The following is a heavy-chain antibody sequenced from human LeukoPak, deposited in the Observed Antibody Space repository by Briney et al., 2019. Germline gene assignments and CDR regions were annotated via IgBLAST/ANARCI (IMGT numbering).Heavy chain of an antibody. CDR2: ILPGGGDS. CDR1: GFTFSSYA. Sequence: GGSLRLSCAASGFTFSSYAMTWVRQAPGKGLEWVSTILPGGGDSYYADSVKGRFTISRDNSKNMLFLQMESLRAEDTAVYFCAKASRDRSEAYWGQGTLVTVSS. D-gene: IGHD3-22*01. J-gene: IGHJ4*02. CDR3: AKASRDRSEAY. V-gene: IGHV3-23*01.